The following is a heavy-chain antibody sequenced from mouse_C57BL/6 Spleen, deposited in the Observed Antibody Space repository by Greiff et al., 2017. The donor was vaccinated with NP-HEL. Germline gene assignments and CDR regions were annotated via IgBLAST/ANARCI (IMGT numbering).Heavy chain of an antibody. V-gene: IGHV3-6*01. CDR1: GYSITSGYY. CDR3: ARDDGYYVELYWYFDV. CDR2: ISYDGSN. Sequence: DVKLQESGPGLVKPSQSLSLTCSVTGYSITSGYYWNWIRQFPGNKLEWMGYISYDGSNNYNPSLKNRISITRDTSKNQFFLKLNSVTTEDTATYYCARDDGYYVELYWYFDVWGTGTTVTVSS. D-gene: IGHD2-3*01. J-gene: IGHJ1*03.